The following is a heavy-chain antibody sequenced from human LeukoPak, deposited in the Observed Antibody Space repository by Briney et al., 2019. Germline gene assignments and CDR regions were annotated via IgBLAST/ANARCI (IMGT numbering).Heavy chain of an antibody. J-gene: IGHJ4*02. CDR2: ISYSGYT. V-gene: IGHV4-59*01. Sequence: SETLSLTCTVSGGSIRSYYWSWIRQAPRKGLEWIGFISYSGYTSYSPSLKSRVAISVDTSKSQFSLRLRSMTAADTAIYYCARGRNDNGGMFFDSWAQGTLVTVSS. CDR1: GGSIRSYY. CDR3: ARGRNDNGGMFFDS. D-gene: IGHD4-23*01.